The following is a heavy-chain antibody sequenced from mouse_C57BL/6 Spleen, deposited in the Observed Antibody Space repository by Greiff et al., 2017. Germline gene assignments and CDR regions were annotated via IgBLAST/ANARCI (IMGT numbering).Heavy chain of an antibody. J-gene: IGHJ4*01. D-gene: IGHD2-5*01. Sequence: KLVESGGGLVKPGGSLKLSCAASGFTFSDYGMHWVRQAPEKGLEWVAYISSGSSTIYYADTVKGRFTISRDNTKNTLFLQRTSLRSEETAMYYSASYYSKDDAMDYWGQGTSVTVSS. CDR3: ASYYSKDDAMDY. CDR1: GFTFSDYG. CDR2: ISSGSSTI. V-gene: IGHV5-17*01.